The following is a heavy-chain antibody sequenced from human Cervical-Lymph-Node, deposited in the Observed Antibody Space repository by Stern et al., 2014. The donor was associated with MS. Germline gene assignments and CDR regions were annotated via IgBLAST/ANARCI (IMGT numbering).Heavy chain of an antibody. V-gene: IGHV5-51*01. CDR2: IYPGDYET. CDR3: ARQTTAWASDV. Sequence: DVQLVESGAELIRPGESLKISCKGSGYKFSIYWIAWVRQMPGKGLEWMGLIYPGDYETRYSPSFQGQVTMSADKSTSTAYLQWSSLNASDTAMYFCARQTTAWASDVWGQGTLVTVSS. CDR1: GYKFSIYW. J-gene: IGHJ4*02. D-gene: IGHD1-14*01.